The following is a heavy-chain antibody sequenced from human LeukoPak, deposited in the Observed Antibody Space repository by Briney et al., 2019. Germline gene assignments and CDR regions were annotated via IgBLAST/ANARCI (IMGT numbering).Heavy chain of an antibody. CDR1: GFTFSSYW. V-gene: IGHV3-7*01. CDR3: ARDQTMVRGVIIDGFDY. J-gene: IGHJ4*02. D-gene: IGHD3-10*01. Sequence: PGRSLRLSCAASGFTFSSYWMSWVRQAPGKGLEWVANIKQDGSEKYYVDSVKGRFTISRDNAKNSLYLQMNSLRAEDTAVYYCARDQTMVRGVIIDGFDYWGQGTLVTVSS. CDR2: IKQDGSEK.